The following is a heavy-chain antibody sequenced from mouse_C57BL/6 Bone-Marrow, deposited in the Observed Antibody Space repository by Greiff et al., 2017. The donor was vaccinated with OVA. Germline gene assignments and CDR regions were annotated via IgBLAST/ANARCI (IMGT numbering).Heavy chain of an antibody. Sequence: EVMLVESGGGLVQPGGSLSLSCAASGFTFTDYYMSWVRQPPGKALEWLGFIRNKANGYTTEYSASVKGRFTISRDNSQSILYLQMNALRAEDSATYYCARYGDSKSAMDYWGQGTSVTVSS. CDR1: GFTFTDYY. CDR3: ARYGDSKSAMDY. J-gene: IGHJ4*01. D-gene: IGHD2-5*01. CDR2: IRNKANGYTT. V-gene: IGHV7-3*01.